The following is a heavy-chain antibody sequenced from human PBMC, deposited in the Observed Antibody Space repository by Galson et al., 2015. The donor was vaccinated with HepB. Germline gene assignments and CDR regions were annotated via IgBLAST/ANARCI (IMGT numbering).Heavy chain of an antibody. J-gene: IGHJ6*03. V-gene: IGHV3-23*01. CDR1: GFSFNSYA. D-gene: IGHD1-26*01. CDR2: FSGSTGGT. Sequence: SLRLSCAASGFSFNSYAMSWVRQAPGKGLEWVSSFSGSTGGTYYVDSVKGRFTVSRDDSKNTLSLQMDSLRVDDTAVYYCARHTGGAAIYYHMGLWGKGTTVTVSS. CDR3: ARHTGGAAIYYHMGL.